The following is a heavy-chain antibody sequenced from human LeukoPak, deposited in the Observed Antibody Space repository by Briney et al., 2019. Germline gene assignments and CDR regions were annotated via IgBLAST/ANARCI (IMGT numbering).Heavy chain of an antibody. D-gene: IGHD1-26*01. CDR1: GGSISSGSYY. V-gene: IGHV4-39*07. Sequence: SQTLSLTCTVSGGSISSGSYYWSWIRQPPGKGLEWIGEINHSGSTNYNPSLKSRVTISVDTSKNQFSLKLSSVTAADTAVYHCARGGSYTLGYWGQGTLVTVSS. CDR3: ARGGSYTLGY. CDR2: INHSGST. J-gene: IGHJ4*02.